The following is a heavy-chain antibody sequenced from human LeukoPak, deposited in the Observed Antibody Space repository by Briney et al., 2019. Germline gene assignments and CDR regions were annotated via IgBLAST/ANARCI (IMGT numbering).Heavy chain of an antibody. CDR1: GGSISSSIYY. Sequence: PSETLSLTCIVSGGSISSSIYYWGWIRQPPGKELEWIGNIYYSGSTYYNPSLKSRLTISVDTSKNQFSLKLSSVTAADTAMYYCARTAVGNNHYYHMDVWGQGTTVTVSS. D-gene: IGHD6-13*01. CDR2: IYYSGST. CDR3: ARTAVGNNHYYHMDV. V-gene: IGHV4-39*01. J-gene: IGHJ6*02.